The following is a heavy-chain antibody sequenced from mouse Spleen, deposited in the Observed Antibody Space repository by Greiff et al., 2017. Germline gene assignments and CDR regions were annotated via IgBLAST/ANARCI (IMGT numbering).Heavy chain of an antibody. D-gene: IGHD1-1*01. CDR3: ARYYGSPY. V-gene: IGHV1-59*01. CDR2: IDPADSYT. Sequence: VQLQQSGAELVRPGTSVKLSCKASGYTFTSYWMHWVKQRPGQGLEWIGVIDPADSYTNYNQKFKGKATLTVDTSSSTAYMQLSSLTSEDSAVYYCARYYGSPYWGQGTTLTVSS. J-gene: IGHJ2*01. CDR1: GYTFTSYW.